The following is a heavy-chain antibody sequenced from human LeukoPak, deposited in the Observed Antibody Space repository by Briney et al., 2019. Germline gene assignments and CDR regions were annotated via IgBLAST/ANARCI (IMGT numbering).Heavy chain of an antibody. CDR2: IYYSGST. Sequence: SQTLSLTCTVSGGSISSGDYYWSWIRQPPGKGLEWIGYIYYSGSTYYNPSLESRVTTSVDTSKNQFSLKLSSVTAADTAVYYCARDGGPYYGSGNPLMAGGMDVWGQGTTVTVSS. CDR1: GGSISSGDYY. D-gene: IGHD3-10*01. V-gene: IGHV4-30-4*01. J-gene: IGHJ6*02. CDR3: ARDGGPYYGSGNPLMAGGMDV.